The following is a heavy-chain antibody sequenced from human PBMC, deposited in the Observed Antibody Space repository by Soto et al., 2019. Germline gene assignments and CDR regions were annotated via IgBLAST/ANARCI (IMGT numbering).Heavy chain of an antibody. CDR3: ARDPLSSGGIYYYYGMDV. CDR2: TYYRSKWYN. J-gene: IGHJ6*02. D-gene: IGHD1-26*01. V-gene: IGHV6-1*01. CDR1: GDSVSSNSAA. Sequence: SQTLSLTCAISGDSVSSNSAALNWIRQSPSRGLEWLGRTYYRSKWYNDYAVSVKSRITINPDTSKNQFSLQLNSATPEDTAVYYCARDPLSSGGIYYYYGMDVWGQGTTVTVSS.